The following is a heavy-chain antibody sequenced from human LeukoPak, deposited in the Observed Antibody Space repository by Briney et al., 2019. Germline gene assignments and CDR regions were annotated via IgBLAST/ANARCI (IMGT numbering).Heavy chain of an antibody. V-gene: IGHV4-39*07. Sequence: SETLSLTCTVSGGSISSSNYYWGWIRLPPGKGLEWIGSIYYSGSTYYNPSLKSRVTISVDTSKNQFSLKLSSVTAADTAVYYCARIGHEDYYFDYWGQGTLVTVSS. CDR2: IYYSGST. CDR3: ARIGHEDYYFDY. CDR1: GGSISSSNYY. J-gene: IGHJ4*02.